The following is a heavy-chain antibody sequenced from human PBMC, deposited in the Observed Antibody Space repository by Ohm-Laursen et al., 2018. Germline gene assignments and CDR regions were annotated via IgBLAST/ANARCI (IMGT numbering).Heavy chain of an antibody. CDR1: GFTFDDYA. J-gene: IGHJ6*02. CDR2: ISWNSGSI. Sequence: SLRLSCAASGFTFDDYAMHWVRQAPGKGLEWVSGISWNSGSIGYADSVKGRFTISRDNAKNSLYLQMNSLRAEDTAVYYCARCKLPRDYYGMDVWGQGTTVTVSS. CDR3: ARCKLPRDYYGMDV. D-gene: IGHD2-15*01. V-gene: IGHV3-9*01.